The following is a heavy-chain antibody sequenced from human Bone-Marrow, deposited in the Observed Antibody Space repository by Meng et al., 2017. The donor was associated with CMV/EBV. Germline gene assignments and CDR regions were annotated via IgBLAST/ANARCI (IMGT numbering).Heavy chain of an antibody. CDR3: ARDGSGSYYNKFAQGGSYGMDV. J-gene: IGHJ6*02. D-gene: IGHD3-10*01. CDR2: IIPIFGTA. Sequence: SVKVSCKASGGTFSSYAISWVRQAPGQGLEWMGGIIPIFGTANYAQKFQGRVTITTDESTSTAYMELSSLRSEDTAVYYCARDGSGSYYNKFAQGGSYGMDVWGPGTTVTVSS. V-gene: IGHV1-69*05. CDR1: GGTFSSYA.